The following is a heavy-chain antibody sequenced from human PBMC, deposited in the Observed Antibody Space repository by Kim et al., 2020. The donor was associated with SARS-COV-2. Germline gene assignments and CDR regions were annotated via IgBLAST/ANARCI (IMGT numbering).Heavy chain of an antibody. CDR1: GGSISSSSYY. V-gene: IGHV4-39*01. J-gene: IGHJ4*02. CDR2: IYYSGST. D-gene: IGHD6-19*01. CDR3: ARGPKIISGWYCDY. Sequence: SETLSLTCTVSGGSISSSSYYWGWIRHPPGKGLEWIGSIYYSGSTYYNPSLKSRVTISVDTSKNQFSLKLSSVTAADTAVYYCARGPKIISGWYCDYWGQGTLVTVSS.